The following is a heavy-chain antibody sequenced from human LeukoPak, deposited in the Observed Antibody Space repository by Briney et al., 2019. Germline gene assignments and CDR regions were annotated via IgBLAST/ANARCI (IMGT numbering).Heavy chain of an antibody. Sequence: GGSLRLSCAASGFTFSSYAMSWVRQAPGKGLEWVSAISGSGGSTYYAGSVKGRFTTSRDNSKNTLYLQMNSLRAEDTAVYYCAKDSAIFRTFDYWGQGTLVTVSS. V-gene: IGHV3-23*01. CDR3: AKDSAIFRTFDY. D-gene: IGHD3-9*01. J-gene: IGHJ4*02. CDR2: ISGSGGST. CDR1: GFTFSSYA.